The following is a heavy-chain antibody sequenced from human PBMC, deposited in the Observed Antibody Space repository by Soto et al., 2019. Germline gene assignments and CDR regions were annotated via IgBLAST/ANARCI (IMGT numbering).Heavy chain of an antibody. D-gene: IGHD3-10*01. CDR2: INPMSGST. J-gene: IGHJ4*02. V-gene: IGHV1-46*01. CDR1: GYTFTNYY. Sequence: QVQLVQSGAEVKKPGASVKVSCRASGYTFTNYYIHWVRQAPGQGLEWVAIINPMSGSTNYAQNFQGRVTLTMDTSTTTVYMDLSSLRFEDTAVYFCARDLLAGDFWGQGTRVTVSS. CDR3: ARDLLAGDF.